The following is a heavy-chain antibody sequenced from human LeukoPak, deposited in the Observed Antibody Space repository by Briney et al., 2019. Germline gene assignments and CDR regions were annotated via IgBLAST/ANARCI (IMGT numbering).Heavy chain of an antibody. CDR3: VKDLGGLYSSDY. J-gene: IGHJ4*01. D-gene: IGHD3/OR15-3a*01. CDR1: GFTFSNYG. CDR2: VRYDGSDK. V-gene: IGHV3-30*02. Sequence: GGSLRLSCAASGFTFSNYGVYWVRQAPGKGLEWVAFVRYDGSDKYYVDSVKGRFTISRDNSKDALYLQMNSLRAEDTALYYCVKDLGGLYSSDYWGHGTLVTVSS.